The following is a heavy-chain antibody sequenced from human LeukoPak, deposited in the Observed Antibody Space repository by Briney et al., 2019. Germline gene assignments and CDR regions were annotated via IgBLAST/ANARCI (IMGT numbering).Heavy chain of an antibody. CDR3: ARSFLGVVLDY. CDR2: ISDSGRAI. D-gene: IGHD3-3*01. J-gene: IGHJ4*02. V-gene: IGHV3-11*04. Sequence: GGSLRLSCAASGFTFSDYYMSWIRQAPGKGLEWVSYISDSGRAIYYADSVKGRFTISRDNAKNSLYLQMHSLRAEDTAVYYCARSFLGVVLDYWGQGTLVTVAS. CDR1: GFTFSDYY.